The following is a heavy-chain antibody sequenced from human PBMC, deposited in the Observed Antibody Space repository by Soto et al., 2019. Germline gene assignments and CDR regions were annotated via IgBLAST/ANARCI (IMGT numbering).Heavy chain of an antibody. V-gene: IGHV1-2*04. CDR1: GYTFTGYY. D-gene: IGHD3-22*01. J-gene: IGHJ3*02. CDR3: ARASDSSEGAAFDI. CDR2: IYPNSGGT. Sequence: QVQLVQSGAEVKKPGASVKVSCKASGYTFTGYYMHWVRQAPGQGLEWMGWIYPNSGGTNYAQKFQGWVTMTRDTSISTAYMERSRLRSDDTAVYYCARASDSSEGAAFDIWGQGTMVTVSS.